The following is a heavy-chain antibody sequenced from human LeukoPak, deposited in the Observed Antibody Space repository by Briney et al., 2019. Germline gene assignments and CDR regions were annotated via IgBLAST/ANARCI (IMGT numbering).Heavy chain of an antibody. Sequence: GGSLRLSCAASGLTFNIYWMSWVRQAPGEGLGWVANIKPDAIEKYYVDSVKGRFTISRDNAKNSLYLQMNSLRAEDTAVYYCAREVTYYSDKEGRNAFDIWGQGTMAT. V-gene: IGHV3-7*01. CDR3: AREVTYYSDKEGRNAFDI. CDR1: GLTFNIYW. CDR2: IKPDAIEK. D-gene: IGHD3-22*01. J-gene: IGHJ3*02.